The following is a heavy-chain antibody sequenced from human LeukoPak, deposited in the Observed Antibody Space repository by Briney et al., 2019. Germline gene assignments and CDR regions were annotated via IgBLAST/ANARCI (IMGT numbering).Heavy chain of an antibody. CDR2: INPNSGGT. D-gene: IGHD7-27*01. J-gene: IGHJ4*02. V-gene: IGHV1-2*06. CDR3: ARDLPSTPNWELDY. CDR1: GYTFIDYY. Sequence: ASVKVSCKASGYTFIDYYIHWVRQAPGQGLEWMGRINPNSGGTNSAQTFQDRVTMTRGTSISTAYMELSRLTSDDTAVYYCARDLPSTPNWELDYWGQGTLVTVSS.